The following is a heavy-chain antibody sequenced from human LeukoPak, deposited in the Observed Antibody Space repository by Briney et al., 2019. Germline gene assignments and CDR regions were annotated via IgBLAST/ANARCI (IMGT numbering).Heavy chain of an antibody. CDR3: ARLSGRVVCSAGSCYIDS. J-gene: IGHJ4*02. CDR1: GYSFTNYW. CDR2: IYPGDSDT. D-gene: IGHD2-15*01. Sequence: PGESLKISCKGSGYSFTNYWIGWVRQMPGKGLEWMGIIYPGDSDTRYSPSFQGQVTISADKSVNTAYLQWSSLKASDTAMYYCARLSGRVVCSAGSCYIDSWGQGTLVTVSS. V-gene: IGHV5-51*01.